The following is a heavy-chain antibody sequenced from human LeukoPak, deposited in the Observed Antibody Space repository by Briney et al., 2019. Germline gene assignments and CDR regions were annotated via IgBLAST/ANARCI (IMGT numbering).Heavy chain of an antibody. J-gene: IGHJ3*02. CDR1: GFTFSSYG. Sequence: PGGSLRLSCAASGFTFSSYGMHWVRQAPGKGLEWVAFIRYDGSNKYYADSVKGRFTISRDNSKNTLYLQMNSLRAEDTAVYYCAKESAWLLYVTNDAFDIWGQGTMVAVSS. V-gene: IGHV3-30*02. CDR2: IRYDGSNK. D-gene: IGHD3-3*01. CDR3: AKESAWLLYVTNDAFDI.